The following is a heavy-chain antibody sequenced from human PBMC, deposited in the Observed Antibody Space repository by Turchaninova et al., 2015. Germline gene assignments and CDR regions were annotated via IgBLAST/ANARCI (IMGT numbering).Heavy chain of an antibody. Sequence: GESGGDLVQPGRSLRLSCAASGFTFDDFAIHWVRQAPGKGLEWVSWISWNSNNIVHAYSVSGLFTIFSDNAKNSLFLPMSSLRTEDTALSYCARKSIPRGSGTSIYWNFDLWGRGTLVTVSS. CDR2: ISWNSNNI. D-gene: IGHD3-10*01. CDR3: ARKSIPRGSGTSIYWNFDL. V-gene: IGHV3-9*01. CDR1: GFTFDDFA. J-gene: IGHJ2*01.